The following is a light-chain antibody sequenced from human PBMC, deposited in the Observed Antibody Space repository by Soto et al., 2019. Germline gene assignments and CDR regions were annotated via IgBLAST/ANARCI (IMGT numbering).Light chain of an antibody. CDR2: EVS. J-gene: IGLJ1*01. V-gene: IGLV2-14*01. Sequence: QSALTQPASVSGSPGQSITLSCTGTSSGIRDYNYVSWYQQLPGNAPKLIMYEVSNRPSGISNRFSGSKSGNTASLTISGLQAEDEADYYCSSKSPDFFGTGTKVTVL. CDR1: SSGIRDYNY. CDR3: SSKSPDF.